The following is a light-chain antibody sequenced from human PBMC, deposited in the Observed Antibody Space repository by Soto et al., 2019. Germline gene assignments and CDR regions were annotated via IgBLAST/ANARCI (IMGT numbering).Light chain of an antibody. Sequence: SPGQSITISCTGTSSDVGGYNYVSWYQQHPGKAPKLMIYEVSNRPSGVSNRFSGSKSGNTASLTISGLQAEDEADYYCSSYTSSSTGYVFGTGTKVTVL. CDR2: EVS. CDR1: SSDVGGYNY. CDR3: SSYTSSSTGYV. J-gene: IGLJ1*01. V-gene: IGLV2-14*01.